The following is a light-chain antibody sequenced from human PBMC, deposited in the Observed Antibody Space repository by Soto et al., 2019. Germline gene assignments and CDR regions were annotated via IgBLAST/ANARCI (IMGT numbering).Light chain of an antibody. V-gene: IGKV1-39*01. CDR2: AAS. Sequence: DIQMTQSPSSLSASVGDRVTITCRASQSISSYLNWYQQKPGKAPKFLIYAASSLQSGVPSRFSGSGSGTDFTLTISSLQPEDFATYYCQQSYSTPQNTFGQGTRLEIK. CDR1: QSISSY. CDR3: QQSYSTPQNT. J-gene: IGKJ5*01.